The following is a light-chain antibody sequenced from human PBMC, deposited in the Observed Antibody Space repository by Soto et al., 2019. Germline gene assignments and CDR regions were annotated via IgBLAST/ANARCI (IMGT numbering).Light chain of an antibody. CDR3: QSSDSSRVV. CDR2: GNS. CDR1: SSNIGAGYD. J-gene: IGLJ2*01. Sequence: QPVLTQPPSVSGAPGQRVTISCTGSSSNIGAGYDVHWYQQLPGTAPKLLIYGNSNRPSGVPDRFSGSKSGTSASLAITGRQAEDEADYYCQSSDSSRVVFGGGTKLTVL. V-gene: IGLV1-40*01.